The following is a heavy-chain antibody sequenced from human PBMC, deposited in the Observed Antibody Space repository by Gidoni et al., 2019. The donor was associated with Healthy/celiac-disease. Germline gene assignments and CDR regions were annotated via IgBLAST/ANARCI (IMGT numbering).Heavy chain of an antibody. V-gene: IGHV1-69-2*01. J-gene: IGHJ4*02. D-gene: IGHD1-7*01. CDR3: ATDGPGTTLDY. CDR1: GYTFTDYY. Sequence: EVQLVQSGAEVKKPGATVKISCKVSGYTFTDYYMHWVQQAPGKGLEWMGLDPEDGETIYAEKFQGRVTITADTSTDTAYMELSSLRSEDTAVYYCATDGPGTTLDYWGQGTLVTVSS. CDR2: DPEDGET.